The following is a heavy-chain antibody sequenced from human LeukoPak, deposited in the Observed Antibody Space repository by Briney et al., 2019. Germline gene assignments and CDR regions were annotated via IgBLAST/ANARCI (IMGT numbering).Heavy chain of an antibody. CDR1: GFTFTNYW. Sequence: PGGPLRPSCAASGFTFTNYWMTGARQAPGKGPEWWPNIRQDGSETNYVDSVRGRFTIARDNTKNSLYLQMTSLRGEDTAVYYCASRAGKPGNTPWCFDYWGQGALVTVSS. V-gene: IGHV3-7*01. D-gene: IGHD1-7*01. J-gene: IGHJ4*02. CDR3: ASRAGKPGNTPWCFDY. CDR2: IRQDGSET.